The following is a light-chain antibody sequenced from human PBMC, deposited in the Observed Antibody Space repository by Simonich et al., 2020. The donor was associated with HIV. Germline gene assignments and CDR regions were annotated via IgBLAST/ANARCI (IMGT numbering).Light chain of an antibody. Sequence: SYELSQPPSVSVSPGQTASITCSGDKLGDKYACWYQQKPGQPPVLVIDQDSKRPSGIPERFSGSNSGNTATLTISGTQAMDEADYYCQAWDSSTAVFGGGTKLTVL. CDR2: QDS. CDR3: QAWDSSTAV. J-gene: IGLJ2*01. V-gene: IGLV3-1*01. CDR1: KLGDKY.